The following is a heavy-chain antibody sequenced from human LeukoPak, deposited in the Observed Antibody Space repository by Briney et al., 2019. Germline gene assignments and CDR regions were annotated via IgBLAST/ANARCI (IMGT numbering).Heavy chain of an antibody. Sequence: GGSLRLSCAASGFTFSTYSINWVRQAPGKGLEWVSSISSSSSYISYADSVKGRFTISRDNAKNSLYLQMNSLRAEDTAVYYCAREARGDTSGDTGAFDIWGQGTMVTVSS. CDR3: AREARGDTSGDTGAFDI. CDR2: ISSSSSYI. CDR1: GFTFSTYS. V-gene: IGHV3-21*01. D-gene: IGHD6-19*01. J-gene: IGHJ3*02.